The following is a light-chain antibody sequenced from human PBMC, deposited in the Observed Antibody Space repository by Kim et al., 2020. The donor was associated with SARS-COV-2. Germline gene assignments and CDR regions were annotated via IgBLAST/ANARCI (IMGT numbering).Light chain of an antibody. V-gene: IGLV3-1*01. CDR1: KLGDKY. Sequence: SYELTQPPSVSASPVQTASITCSGDKLGDKYAGWYQQKPGQSPVMVIYQNNKRPSWIPERFSGSTAGNAATLTISGTQAVDEADYYCQAWDSSTAVFGGGTQLTVL. CDR3: QAWDSSTAV. CDR2: QNN. J-gene: IGLJ2*01.